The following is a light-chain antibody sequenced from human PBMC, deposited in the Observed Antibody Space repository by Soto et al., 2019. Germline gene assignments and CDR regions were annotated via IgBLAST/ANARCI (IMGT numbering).Light chain of an antibody. Sequence: DIQMTQSPSSLSASVGDRVTITCRASQSISNFLYWYQQKPGKAPKLVIYTASSLQSGVPSRFSGSESGTDFTLTISSLQPEDFATYYCQQSYTTPITFGQGTRLEIK. J-gene: IGKJ5*01. CDR2: TAS. CDR3: QQSYTTPIT. V-gene: IGKV1-39*01. CDR1: QSISNF.